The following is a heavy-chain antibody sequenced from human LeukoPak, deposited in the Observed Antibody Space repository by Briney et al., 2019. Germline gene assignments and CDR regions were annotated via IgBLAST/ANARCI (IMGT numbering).Heavy chain of an antibody. V-gene: IGHV1-69*04. D-gene: IGHD5-12*01. J-gene: IGHJ4*02. CDR1: GGTFSSYA. CDR3: AREDSGYSGYETTFDY. CDR2: IIPILAIA. Sequence: SVKVSCKASGGTFSSYAISWVRQAPGQGLEWMGRIIPILAIANYAQTFQGRVTITADKSTSTAYMELSSLRSEDTAVYYCAREDSGYSGYETTFDYWGQGTLVTVSS.